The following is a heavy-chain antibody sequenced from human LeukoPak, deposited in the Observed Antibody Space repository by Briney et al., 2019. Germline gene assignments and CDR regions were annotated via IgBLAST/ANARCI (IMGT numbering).Heavy chain of an antibody. D-gene: IGHD3-22*01. CDR1: GFTFSSYD. CDR2: IGTAGDT. J-gene: IGHJ6*03. V-gene: IGHV3-13*01. Sequence: GGSLRLSCAASGFTFSSYDMHWVRQATGKGLEWVSAIGTAGDTYYPGSVKGRFTISRENAKNSLYLQMNSLRAGDTAVYYCARGLYYYDDYYMDVWGKGTTVTISS. CDR3: ARGLYYYDDYYMDV.